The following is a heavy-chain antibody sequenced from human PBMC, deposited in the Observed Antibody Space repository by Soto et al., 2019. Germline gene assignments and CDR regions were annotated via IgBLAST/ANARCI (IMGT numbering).Heavy chain of an antibody. D-gene: IGHD2-21*01. CDR3: ARAPDSSASYYYFET. CDR2: INRDGSEK. J-gene: IGHJ4*02. CDR1: GFTCSNYW. V-gene: IGHV3-7*03. Sequence: GGSLRLSCVASGFTCSNYWMSWVCQAPGKGLQRVANINRDGSEKYYVDSLKGRVTISRGNAENSLYLDMNTLRAEDTAVYSCARAPDSSASYYYFETRRKGPLVSVSS.